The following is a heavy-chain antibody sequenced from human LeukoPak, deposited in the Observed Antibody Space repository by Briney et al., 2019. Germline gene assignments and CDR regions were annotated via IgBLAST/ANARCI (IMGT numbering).Heavy chain of an antibody. J-gene: IGHJ3*02. CDR3: AKDGRRDHYSAFDI. CDR1: GFTFSSYA. D-gene: IGHD1-14*01. CDR2: ISGSGGST. V-gene: IGHV3-23*01. Sequence: GGSLRLSCAASGFTFSSYAMNWVRQAPGKGLEWVSAISGSGGSTYYADSVKGRFTIARDNSKNTLYLQMNSLRAEDTAVYYCAKDGRRDHYSAFDIWGQGTMVTVSS.